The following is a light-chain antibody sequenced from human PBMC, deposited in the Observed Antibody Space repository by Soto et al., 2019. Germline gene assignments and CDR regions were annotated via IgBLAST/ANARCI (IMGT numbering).Light chain of an antibody. V-gene: IGLV2-14*01. Sequence: QSVLTQPASVSGSLGQSITISCTGTSSDVGAYNFVSWYQQHPGKAPKLMIYDVNNRPSGVSNRFSRSKSANTASLTISGLQADDEADYYCSSYTSRNTLYVFGTGTKLTVL. CDR3: SSYTSRNTLYV. J-gene: IGLJ1*01. CDR2: DVN. CDR1: SSDVGAYNF.